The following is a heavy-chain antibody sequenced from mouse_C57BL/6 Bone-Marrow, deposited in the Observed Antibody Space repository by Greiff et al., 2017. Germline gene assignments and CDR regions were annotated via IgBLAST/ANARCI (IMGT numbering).Heavy chain of an antibody. D-gene: IGHD1-2*01. CDR3: ARRFVFTAA. Sequence: EVQLVESGGDLVKPGGSLKLSCAASGFTFSSSGMSWVRQTPDKRLEWVANISSGGSYTYSPDSVQGRFTISRDNAKNTLYLQMSSLKSEDTARYYCARRFVFTAAWGQGTLVTVAA. CDR2: ISSGGSYT. CDR1: GFTFSSSG. V-gene: IGHV5-6*01. J-gene: IGHJ3*02.